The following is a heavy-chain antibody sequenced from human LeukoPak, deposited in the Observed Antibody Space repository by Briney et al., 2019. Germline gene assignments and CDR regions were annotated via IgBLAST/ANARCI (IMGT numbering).Heavy chain of an antibody. V-gene: IGHV1-69*04. D-gene: IGHD3/OR15-3a*01. J-gene: IGHJ6*02. CDR1: GYTFTSYD. CDR3: ARDGQSRRYYYYYYGMDV. CDR2: IIPILGIA. Sequence: SVKVSCKASGYTFTSYDINWVRQATGQGLEWMGRIIPILGIANYAQKFQGRVTITADKSTSTAYMELSSLRSEDTAVYYCARDGQSRRYYYYYYGMDVWGQGTTVTVSS.